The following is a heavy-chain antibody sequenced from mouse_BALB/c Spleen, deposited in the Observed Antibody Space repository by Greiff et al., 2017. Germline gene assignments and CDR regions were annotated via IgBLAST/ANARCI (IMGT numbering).Heavy chain of an antibody. CDR2: IWAGGST. CDR1: GFSLTSYG. V-gene: IGHV2-9*02. CDR3: ARDYYGSSYSYAMDY. J-gene: IGHJ4*01. Sequence: VKLMESGPGLVAPSQSLSITCTVSGFSLTSYGVHWVRQPPGKGLEWLGVIWAGGSTNYNSALMSRLSISKDNSKSQVFLKMNSLQTDDTAMYYCARDYYGSSYSYAMDYWGQGTSVTVSS. D-gene: IGHD1-1*01.